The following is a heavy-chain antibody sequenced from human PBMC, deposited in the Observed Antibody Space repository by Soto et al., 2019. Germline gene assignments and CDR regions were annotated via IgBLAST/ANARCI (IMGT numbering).Heavy chain of an antibody. J-gene: IGHJ5*02. CDR2: IIPILGIA. V-gene: IGHV1-69*02. D-gene: IGHD3-10*01. CDR3: ARGRRERVGERDNWFDP. CDR1: GGTFSSYT. Sequence: QVQLVQSGAEVKKPGSSVKVSCKASGGTFSSYTISWVRQAPGQGLEWMGRIIPILGIANYAQKFQGRVKITPDKSTSTAYTELSSLRSEDPAVYYCARGRRERVGERDNWFDPWGQGTLVTVSS.